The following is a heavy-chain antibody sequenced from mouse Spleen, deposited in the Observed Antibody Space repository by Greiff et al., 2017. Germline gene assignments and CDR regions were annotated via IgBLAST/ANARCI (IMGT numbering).Heavy chain of an antibody. CDR1: GFTFSSYA. CDR2: ISSGGGNT. J-gene: IGHJ2*01. CDR3: ARRGRGDYFDY. Sequence: EVHLVESGGGLVKLGGSLKLSCAASGFTFSSYAMSWVRQTPEKRLEWVATISSGGGNTYYPDSVKGRFTISRDNAKNTLYLQMSSLKSEDTAMYYCARRGRGDYFDYWGQGTTLTVSS. D-gene: IGHD3-3*01. V-gene: IGHV5-9-3*01.